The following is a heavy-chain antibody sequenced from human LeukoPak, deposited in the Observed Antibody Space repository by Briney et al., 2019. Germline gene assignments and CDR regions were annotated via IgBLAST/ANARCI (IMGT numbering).Heavy chain of an antibody. CDR2: IVSSDSYI. CDR1: GFTFRRYT. V-gene: IGHV3-21*01. Sequence: GGSQRLSCTVSGFTFRRYTINWVRQAPGRGLEWVSSIVSSDSYIYHADSLKGRFTNSRDNAKNSVHLQKNSLTAEDTAMYYCARDGVGLPWFGDLNNVFEMWGEGTMVTV. D-gene: IGHD3-10*01. J-gene: IGHJ3*02. CDR3: ARDGVGLPWFGDLNNVFEM.